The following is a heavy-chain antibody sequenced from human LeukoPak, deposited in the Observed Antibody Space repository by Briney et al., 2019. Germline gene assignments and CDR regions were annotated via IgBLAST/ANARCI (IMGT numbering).Heavy chain of an antibody. D-gene: IGHD3-16*02. CDR1: GGSISSSSYY. CDR2: IYYSGST. CDR3: ARHDARLRLGELSLFTFDP. J-gene: IGHJ5*02. Sequence: SETLSLTCTVSGGSISSSSYYWGWIRQPPGKGLVWIGSIYYSGSTYYNPSLKSRVTISVDTSKIHFSLKLSSVTAADTAVYYCARHDARLRLGELSLFTFDPWGQGTLVTVSS. V-gene: IGHV4-39*01.